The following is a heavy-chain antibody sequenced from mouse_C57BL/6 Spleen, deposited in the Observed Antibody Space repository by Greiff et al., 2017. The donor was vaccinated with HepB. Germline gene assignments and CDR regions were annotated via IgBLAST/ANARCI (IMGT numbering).Heavy chain of an antibody. J-gene: IGHJ2*01. V-gene: IGHV1-66*01. CDR3: ASELSYYFDY. Sequence: QVQLKQSGPELVKPGASVKISCKASGYSFTSYYIPWVKQRPGQGLEWIGWIYPGSGNTKYNEKFKGKATLTADTSSSTAYMQLSSLTSEDSAVYYCASELSYYFDYWGKGTTLTVSS. CDR2: IYPGSGNT. CDR1: GYSFTSYY.